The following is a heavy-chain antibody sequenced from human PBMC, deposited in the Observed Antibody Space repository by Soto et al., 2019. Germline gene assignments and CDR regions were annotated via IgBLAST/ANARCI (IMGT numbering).Heavy chain of an antibody. J-gene: IGHJ6*03. CDR3: ARDLSWGSNWYYYMDV. D-gene: IGHD7-27*01. Sequence: EVQLVESGGGVVQPGGSLRLSCATSGFILSDCAMNWVRQAPGKGLEWVSYIRSSSSVIDYADSVKGRFTVSRDNARNSLYLQMNSLRAEDTAVYYCARDLSWGSNWYYYMDVWGKGTTVTVSS. V-gene: IGHV3-48*01. CDR1: GFILSDCA. CDR2: IRSSSSVI.